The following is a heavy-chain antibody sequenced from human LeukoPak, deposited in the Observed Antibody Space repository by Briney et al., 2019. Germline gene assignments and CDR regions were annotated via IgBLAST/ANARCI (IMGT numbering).Heavy chain of an antibody. J-gene: IGHJ4*02. D-gene: IGHD2-15*01. CDR3: ARGVVVGYKYYFDY. Sequence: SETLSLTCTVSGGSISTYYWNWIRQPPGKGLEWIGNIYYSGSTNYNPSLKSRVTISVDTSKNQFSLKLSSVTAADTAVYYCARGVVVGYKYYFDYWGQGTLVTVSS. CDR1: GGSISTYY. CDR2: IYYSGST. V-gene: IGHV4-59*01.